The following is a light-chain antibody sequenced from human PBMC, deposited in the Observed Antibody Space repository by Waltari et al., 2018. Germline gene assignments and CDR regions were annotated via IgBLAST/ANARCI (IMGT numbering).Light chain of an antibody. Sequence: EIVLTQSPGTLSLSPGERATLSCRASQSVSSSYLAWYQQKPGQAPRLLIYRASSRATGIPDRFSGSGSGTDFTLTISRLEPEDFAVYYCQQYGSSLRTFGQGTKLEIK. CDR3: QQYGSSLRT. V-gene: IGKV3-20*01. CDR1: QSVSSSY. CDR2: RAS. J-gene: IGKJ2*01.